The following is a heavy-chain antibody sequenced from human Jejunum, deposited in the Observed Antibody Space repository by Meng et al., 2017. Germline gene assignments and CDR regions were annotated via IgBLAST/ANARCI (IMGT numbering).Heavy chain of an antibody. D-gene: IGHD2-8*01. J-gene: IGHJ4*02. CDR2: IDPSEST. CDR3: ARAYCTDVSCHDFFDS. Sequence: QVQLPGAGPGLVQPSGPLSLPCAVSGASISRTNWWSWVRQPPGKGLEWIGKIDPSESTHYNPSLKGRVTISADRSKNQFSLRLTSVTAADTAIYYCARAYCTDVSCHDFFDSWGQGTLVTVSS. CDR1: GASISRTNW. V-gene: IGHV4-4*02.